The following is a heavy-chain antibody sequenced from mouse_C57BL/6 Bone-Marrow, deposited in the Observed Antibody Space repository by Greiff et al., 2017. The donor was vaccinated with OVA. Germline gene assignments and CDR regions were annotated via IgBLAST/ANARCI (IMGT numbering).Heavy chain of an antibody. CDR1: GYAFSSSW. Sequence: QVQLKQSGPELVKPGASVKISCKASGYAFSSSWMNWVKQRPGKGLEWIGRIYPGDGDTNYNGKFKGKATLTADKSSSTAYMQLSSLTSEDSAVYFCARDYGSSGGYYYAIDYWGQGTSVTVSS. J-gene: IGHJ4*01. V-gene: IGHV1-82*01. CDR3: ARDYGSSGGYYYAIDY. CDR2: IYPGDGDT. D-gene: IGHD1-1*01.